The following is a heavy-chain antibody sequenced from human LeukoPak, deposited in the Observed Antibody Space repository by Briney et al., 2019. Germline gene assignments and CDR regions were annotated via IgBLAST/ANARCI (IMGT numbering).Heavy chain of an antibody. V-gene: IGHV3-30-3*01. Sequence: GRSLRLSCVASGFTFSSYAMHWVRQAPGKGLEWVAVISYDGSNKYYADSVKGRFTISRDNSKNTLYLQMNSLRAEDTAVYYCAREPGGYSGSYLDYWGQGTLVTVSS. CDR2: ISYDGSNK. CDR1: GFTFSSYA. CDR3: AREPGGYSGSYLDY. J-gene: IGHJ4*02. D-gene: IGHD1-26*01.